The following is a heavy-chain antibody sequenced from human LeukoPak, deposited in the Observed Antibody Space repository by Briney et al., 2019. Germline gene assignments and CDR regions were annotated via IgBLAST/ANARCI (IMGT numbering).Heavy chain of an antibody. D-gene: IGHD5-12*01. CDR2: IYYSGST. J-gene: IGHJ3*02. CDR1: GVSISSYS. CDR3: AREARLRGFFDDAFDI. Sequence: KPSETLSLTCTVSGVSISSYSWSWIRQPPGKGLEWIGYIYYSGSTNYNPSLNSRVTISVDTSKNQFSLKLSSVTAADTAVYYCAREARLRGFFDDAFDIWGQGTMVTVSS. V-gene: IGHV4-59*01.